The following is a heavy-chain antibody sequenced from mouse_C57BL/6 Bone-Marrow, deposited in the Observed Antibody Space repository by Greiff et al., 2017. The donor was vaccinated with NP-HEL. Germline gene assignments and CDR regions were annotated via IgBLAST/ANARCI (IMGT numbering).Heavy chain of an antibody. CDR3: ARSRLGRGFAY. Sequence: EVKLVESGGGLVQPGGSLSLSCAASGFTFTDYYMSWVRQPPGQALEWFGFISTKANGYTTEYSASVKGRFTISRDKSQSILYLQMNALRAEDSATYYCARSRLGRGFAYWGQGTLVTVSA. CDR1: GFTFTDYY. CDR2: ISTKANGYTT. J-gene: IGHJ3*01. V-gene: IGHV7-3*01. D-gene: IGHD4-1*01.